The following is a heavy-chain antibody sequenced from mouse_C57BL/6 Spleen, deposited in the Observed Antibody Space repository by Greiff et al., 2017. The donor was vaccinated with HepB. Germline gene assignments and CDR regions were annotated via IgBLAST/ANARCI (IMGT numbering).Heavy chain of an antibody. J-gene: IGHJ3*01. Sequence: VQLQQPGAELVRPGSSVKLSCKASGYTFTSYWMHWVKQRPIQGLEWIGEIDPSDSYTNYNQKFKGKATLTVDTSSSTAYMQLSSLTSEDSAVYYCASRYGSRFAYWGQGTLVTVSA. V-gene: IGHV1-59*01. CDR2: IDPSDSYT. CDR3: ASRYGSRFAY. CDR1: GYTFTSYW. D-gene: IGHD1-1*01.